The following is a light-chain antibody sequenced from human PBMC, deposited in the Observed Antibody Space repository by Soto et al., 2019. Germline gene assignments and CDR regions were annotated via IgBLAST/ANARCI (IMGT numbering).Light chain of an antibody. V-gene: IGLV2-14*01. CDR3: SSYTSSSTYV. CDR2: DVS. CDR1: SSDVGGYNY. J-gene: IGLJ1*01. Sequence: QSVLTQPASVSGSPGQSIAISCTGTSSDVGGYNYVSWYQQHPGKAPKLMVYDVSNRPSGVSNRFSGSKSGNTASLTISGLQAEDENDYYCSSYTSSSTYVFGTGTKVPV.